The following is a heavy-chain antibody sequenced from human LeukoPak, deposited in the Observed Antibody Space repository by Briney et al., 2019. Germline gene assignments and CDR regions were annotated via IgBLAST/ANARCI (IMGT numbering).Heavy chain of an antibody. D-gene: IGHD3-16*02. Sequence: ASVKVSCKASGYTFTSYDINWVRQATGQGLEWMGWMNPNSGNTGYAQKFQGRVTMTRNTSISTAYMELSSLRSEDTAVYYCARALDYDYVWGSYRYPPGYWGQGTLVTVSS. CDR1: GYTFTSYD. V-gene: IGHV1-8*01. CDR3: ARALDYDYVWGSYRYPPGY. CDR2: MNPNSGNT. J-gene: IGHJ4*02.